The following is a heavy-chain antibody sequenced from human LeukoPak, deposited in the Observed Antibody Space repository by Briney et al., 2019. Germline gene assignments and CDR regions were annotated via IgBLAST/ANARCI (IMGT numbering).Heavy chain of an antibody. V-gene: IGHV3-48*04. J-gene: IGHJ4*02. CDR2: YTGRGTSI. CDR1: GCCFNSYN. CDR3: ARSGQVVANYELFDY. Sequence: GGPLILSCAASGCCFNSYNMNLVRQAPGKGLGWVSYYTGRGTSIYYADSVKGRFTISRDNAKNSLFLQMNSLRAEDTAVYYCARSGQVVANYELFDYWGQGTLVTVSS. D-gene: IGHD4/OR15-4a*01.